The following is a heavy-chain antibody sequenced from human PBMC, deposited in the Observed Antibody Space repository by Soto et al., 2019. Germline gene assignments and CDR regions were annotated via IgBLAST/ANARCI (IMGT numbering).Heavy chain of an antibody. Sequence: PGESLKISGKGSGYSFTSYWIVWVRQMPGKGLVWMGNIYPGDSDTRYSPSFQGQVTISADKSISTAYLQWSSLKASDTAMYYCARQGVVVTESVYYYYGMDVWAQGTTVTVSS. J-gene: IGHJ6*02. CDR1: GYSFTSYW. V-gene: IGHV5-51*01. CDR2: IYPGDSDT. D-gene: IGHD2-21*02. CDR3: ARQGVVVTESVYYYYGMDV.